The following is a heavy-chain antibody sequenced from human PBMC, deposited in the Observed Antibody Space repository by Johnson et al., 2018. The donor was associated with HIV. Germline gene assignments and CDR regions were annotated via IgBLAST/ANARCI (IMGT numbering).Heavy chain of an antibody. J-gene: IGHJ3*02. Sequence: VQLMESGGGVVQPGGSLRLSCAASGLTFSTYAMDWVRQAPGKGLEWVAVINSGGSTYYADSVRGRFSISRDNSKNTLYLQMNSLRAEDTAVYYCARACRDGYTCDAFDIWGQGTMVTVSS. CDR1: GLTFSTYA. CDR3: ARACRDGYTCDAFDI. CDR2: INSGGST. V-gene: IGHV3-66*01. D-gene: IGHD5-24*01.